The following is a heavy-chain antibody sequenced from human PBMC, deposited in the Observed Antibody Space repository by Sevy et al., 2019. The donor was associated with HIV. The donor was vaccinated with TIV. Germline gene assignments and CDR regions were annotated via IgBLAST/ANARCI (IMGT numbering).Heavy chain of an antibody. CDR2: IIPIFGTA. CDR3: ARGGLLKYYFDY. D-gene: IGHD3-16*01. V-gene: IGHV1-69*13. CDR1: GGTFSSYA. J-gene: IGHJ4*02. Sequence: ASVKVSCKASGGTFSSYAISWVRQAPGQGLEWMGGIIPIFGTANYAQKFQGRVTITADESTSTAYMELSSLGSEDTAVYYCARGGLLKYYFDYWGQGTLVTVSS.